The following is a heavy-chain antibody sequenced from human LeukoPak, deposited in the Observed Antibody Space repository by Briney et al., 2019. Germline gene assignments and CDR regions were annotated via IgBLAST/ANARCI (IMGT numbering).Heavy chain of an antibody. J-gene: IGHJ4*02. V-gene: IGHV3-23*01. D-gene: IGHD1-1*01. CDR2: IRGSGGST. Sequence: GGSLRLSCAASGFTFSSYAMSWVRQAPGKGLEWVSAIRGSGGSTYYADSVKGRFTISRDNSKNTLYLQMNSLGAEDTALYYCAKGLERESRLDSWGQGTLVTVSS. CDR3: AKGLERESRLDS. CDR1: GFTFSSYA.